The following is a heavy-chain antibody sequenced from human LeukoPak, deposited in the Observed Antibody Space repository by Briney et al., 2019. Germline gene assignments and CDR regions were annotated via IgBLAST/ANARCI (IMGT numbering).Heavy chain of an antibody. V-gene: IGHV3-7*01. CDR3: AREYCSGGSCYSSLDAFDI. J-gene: IGHJ3*02. CDR2: IKQDGSEK. D-gene: IGHD2-15*01. Sequence: PGGSLRLSCAASGFTFSSYWMSWVRKAPGKGLEWVANIKQDGSEKYYVDSVKGRFTISRDNAKNSLYLQMNSLRAEDTAVYFCAREYCSGGSCYSSLDAFDIWGQGTMVTVSS. CDR1: GFTFSSYW.